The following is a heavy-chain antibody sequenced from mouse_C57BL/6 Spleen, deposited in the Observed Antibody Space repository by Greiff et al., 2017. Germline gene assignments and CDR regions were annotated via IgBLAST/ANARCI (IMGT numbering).Heavy chain of an antibody. CDR2: ISDGGSYT. V-gene: IGHV5-4*01. CDR3: ARDYRDAAWFAY. Sequence: EVKLVESGGGLVKPGGSLKLSCAASGFTFSSYAMSWVRQTPEKRLEWVATISDGGSYTYYPDNVKGRFTISRDNAKNNLYLQMSHLKSEDTAMYYCARDYRDAAWFAYWGQGTLVTVSA. D-gene: IGHD3-3*01. J-gene: IGHJ3*01. CDR1: GFTFSSYA.